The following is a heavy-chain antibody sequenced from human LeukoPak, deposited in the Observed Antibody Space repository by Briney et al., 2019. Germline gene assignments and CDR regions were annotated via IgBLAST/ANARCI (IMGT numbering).Heavy chain of an antibody. V-gene: IGHV3-23*01. J-gene: IGHJ4*02. D-gene: IGHD6-13*01. CDR1: GFTFTSTV. Sequence: GGSPRLSCAASGFTFTSTVMTWVRQAPGKGLEWVSTISPDGAYIYYADSVKGRFTISRDNSKNTLYLQMNSLRAEDTAVYYCAREYGYSSSWDFDYWGQGTLVTVSS. CDR2: ISPDGAYI. CDR3: AREYGYSSSWDFDY.